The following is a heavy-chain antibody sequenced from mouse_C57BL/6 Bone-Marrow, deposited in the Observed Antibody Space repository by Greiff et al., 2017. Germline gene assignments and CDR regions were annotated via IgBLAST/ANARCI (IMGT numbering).Heavy chain of an antibody. CDR3: ARVIITTVEDYAMDY. CDR2: INYDGSST. D-gene: IGHD1-1*01. V-gene: IGHV5-16*01. CDR1: GFTFSDYY. Sequence: EVKLVESEGGLVQPGSSMKLSCTASGFTFSDYYMAWVRQVPEKGLEWVANINYDGSSTYYLDSLKSRFIISRDTAKNILYLQMSSLKSEDTATYYCARVIITTVEDYAMDYWGQGTSVTVSS. J-gene: IGHJ4*01.